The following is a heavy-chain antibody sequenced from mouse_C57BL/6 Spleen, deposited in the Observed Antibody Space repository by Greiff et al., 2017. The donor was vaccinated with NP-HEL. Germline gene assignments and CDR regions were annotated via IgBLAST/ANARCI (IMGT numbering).Heavy chain of an antibody. D-gene: IGHD2-4*01. Sequence: QVQLQQSGPGLVAPSQSLSITCTVSGFSLTSYAISWVRQPPGKGLEWLGVIWTGGGTNYNSALKSRLSISKDNAKSQVFLKMNSLQTDDTARYYCAAITTDGAWFAYWGQGTLVTVSA. CDR1: GFSLTSYA. CDR2: IWTGGGT. J-gene: IGHJ3*01. CDR3: AAITTDGAWFAY. V-gene: IGHV2-9-1*01.